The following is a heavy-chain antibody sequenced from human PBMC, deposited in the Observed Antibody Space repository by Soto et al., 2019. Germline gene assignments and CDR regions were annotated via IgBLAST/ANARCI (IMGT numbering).Heavy chain of an antibody. CDR1: GGSMSNYY. J-gene: IGHJ5*02. CDR2: VYSSGGT. CDR3: ARGQRFSDWFDP. V-gene: IGHV4-4*07. D-gene: IGHD3-3*01. Sequence: PSETLSLTCIVSGGSMSNYYWTWIRQPAGKGLEWIGRVYSSGGTHYNPSLKSRVTISLDTSKNQFSLRLVSVTAADTAMYYCARGQRFSDWFDPWGQRTLVTVS.